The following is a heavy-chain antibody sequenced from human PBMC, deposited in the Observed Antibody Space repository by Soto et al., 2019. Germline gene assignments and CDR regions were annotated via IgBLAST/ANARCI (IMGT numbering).Heavy chain of an antibody. CDR1: GRSFSSGSYY. CDR3: ARQWGGKTGESVLLWFGESLNHFDY. Sequence: SGTLSLTCTVSGRSFSSGSYYRGGIRQPPGKRLEWIGGIHCRGSYYYNPSLKSRVTISVDTYKNQFSLKLSSVTAADTAVYYCARQWGGKTGESVLLWFGESLNHFDYWGQGTLVT. J-gene: IGHJ4*02. V-gene: IGHV4-39*01. CDR2: IHCRGSY. D-gene: IGHD3-10*01.